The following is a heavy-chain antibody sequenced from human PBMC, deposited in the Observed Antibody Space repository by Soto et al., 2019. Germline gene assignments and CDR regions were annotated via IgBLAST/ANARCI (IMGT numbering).Heavy chain of an antibody. CDR3: AREYYDFWSGSIVPFDP. CDR1: GCSFTSHW. J-gene: IGHJ5*02. Sequence: GESLKIPCKGSGCSFTSHWISWVRQMPGKGLEWMGRIDPSDSYTNYSPSFQGHVTISAHKSISTAYLEWSSLKASDTAMYYCAREYYDFWSGSIVPFDPLGQGALVTV. CDR2: IDPSDSYT. D-gene: IGHD3-3*01. V-gene: IGHV5-10-1*01.